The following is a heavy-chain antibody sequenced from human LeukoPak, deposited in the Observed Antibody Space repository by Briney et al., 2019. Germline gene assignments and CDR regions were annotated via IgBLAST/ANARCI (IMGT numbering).Heavy chain of an antibody. CDR2: ISGSGGST. J-gene: IGHJ4*02. D-gene: IGHD3-10*01. CDR1: GFTFSSYA. Sequence: GGSLRLSCAASGFTFSSYAMSWVRQAPGKGLEWVSAISGSGGSTYYADSVKGRFTISRDNSKNTLYLQMNSLRAEDTAVYYCATPFAGSGSYYNEVDYWGQGTLVTVSS. CDR3: ATPFAGSGSYYNEVDY. V-gene: IGHV3-23*01.